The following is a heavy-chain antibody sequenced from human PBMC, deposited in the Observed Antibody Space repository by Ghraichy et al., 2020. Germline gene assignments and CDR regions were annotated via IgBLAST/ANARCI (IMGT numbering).Heavy chain of an antibody. V-gene: IGHV1-69*13. J-gene: IGHJ3*02. Sequence: SVKVSCKASGGTFSSYAISWVRQAPGQGLEWMGGIIPIFGTANYAQKFQGRVTITADESTSTAYMELSSLRSEDTAVYYCARDPAGVVTAIPDAAFDIWGQGTMVTVSS. CDR3: ARDPAGVVTAIPDAAFDI. D-gene: IGHD2-21*02. CDR2: IIPIFGTA. CDR1: GGTFSSYA.